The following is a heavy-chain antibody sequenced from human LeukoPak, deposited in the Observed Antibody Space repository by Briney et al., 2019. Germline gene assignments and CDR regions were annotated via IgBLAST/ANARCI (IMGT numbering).Heavy chain of an antibody. Sequence: GGSLRLSCAASGFTFSSYSMNWVRQAPGKGLEWVSSNSSSSSYIYYADSVKGRFTISRDNAKNSLYLQMNSLRAEDTAVYYCARDLIQPPFDYWGQGTLVTVSS. D-gene: IGHD5-18*01. CDR1: GFTFSSYS. CDR2: NSSSSSYI. CDR3: ARDLIQPPFDY. V-gene: IGHV3-21*01. J-gene: IGHJ4*02.